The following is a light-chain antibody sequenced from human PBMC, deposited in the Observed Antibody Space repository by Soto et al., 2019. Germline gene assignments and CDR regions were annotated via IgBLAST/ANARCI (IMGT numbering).Light chain of an antibody. Sequence: EIVLTQSPGTLSLSPGERATLSCRARQSVSNSYLAWYQQKPGQAPRLLIYGAATRATGIPDRFSGSGSGTDFILTISRLEPEDFAVYYCQQYGSSPPITFGQGTRLEIK. CDR1: QSVSNSY. CDR2: GAA. J-gene: IGKJ5*01. V-gene: IGKV3-20*01. CDR3: QQYGSSPPIT.